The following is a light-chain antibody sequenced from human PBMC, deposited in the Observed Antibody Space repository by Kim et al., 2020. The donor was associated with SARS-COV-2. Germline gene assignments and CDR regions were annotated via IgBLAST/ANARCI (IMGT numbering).Light chain of an antibody. Sequence: DIQMTQSPSTLSASIGDRVTITCRASRSISSWLAWYQQKPGKAPNLLIYQASSLKSGVPSRFSGSGSGTEFTLTISSLQPDDFASYYCQQYNSNSETFGQGTKVDIK. J-gene: IGKJ1*01. CDR1: RSISSW. CDR3: QQYNSNSET. V-gene: IGKV1-5*03. CDR2: QAS.